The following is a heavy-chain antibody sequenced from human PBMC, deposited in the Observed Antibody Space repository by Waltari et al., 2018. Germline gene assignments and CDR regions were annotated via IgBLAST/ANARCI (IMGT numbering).Heavy chain of an antibody. Sequence: QVQLVQSGAEVKKPGASVKVSCKVSGYTLTELSMHWVRQAPGKGLEWMGGFDPEDGETIYAHKFQGRVTMTEDTATDTAYMELSSLRSEDTAVYYCATAVTTQGYCSSTSCSYFDLWGRGTLVTVSS. D-gene: IGHD2-2*01. CDR1: GYTLTELS. V-gene: IGHV1-24*01. J-gene: IGHJ2*01. CDR2: FDPEDGET. CDR3: ATAVTTQGYCSSTSCSYFDL.